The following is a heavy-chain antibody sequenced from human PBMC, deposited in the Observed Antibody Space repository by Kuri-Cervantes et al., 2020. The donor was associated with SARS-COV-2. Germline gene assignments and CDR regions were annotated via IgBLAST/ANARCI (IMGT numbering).Heavy chain of an antibody. J-gene: IGHJ2*01. CDR2: INHSGST. CDR3: ARGRIGYSSGWSYWYFDL. V-gene: IGHV4-34*01. Sequence: SQTLSLICAVYGRSFSGYYWSWIRQPPGKGLEWMGEINHSGSTNYNPSLKSRVTRSVDTSKNQFSLKLSSVTAADTAVYYCARGRIGYSSGWSYWYFDLWGRGTLVTVSS. CDR1: GRSFSGYY. D-gene: IGHD6-19*01.